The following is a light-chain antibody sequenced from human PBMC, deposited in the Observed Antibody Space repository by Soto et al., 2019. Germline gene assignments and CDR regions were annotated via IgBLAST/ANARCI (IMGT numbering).Light chain of an antibody. CDR2: DAS. J-gene: IGKJ1*01. Sequence: DIQMTQSPSTLSASVGDRVTITCRASQSISSWLAWYQQKPGKAPKLLIYDASSLGSGVPSRFSGRGSGTEFTLTISSLQPDDFATYYCQQYNSYWTFGQGTKVDI. CDR1: QSISSW. CDR3: QQYNSYWT. V-gene: IGKV1-5*01.